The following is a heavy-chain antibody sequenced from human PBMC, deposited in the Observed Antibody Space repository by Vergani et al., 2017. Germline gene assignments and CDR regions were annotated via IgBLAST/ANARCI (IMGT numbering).Heavy chain of an antibody. CDR2: ISAYNGNT. D-gene: IGHD2-2*01. J-gene: IGHJ6*03. CDR3: ATAPRYCSSTSCYWYYYMDV. Sequence: QVQLVQSGAEVKKPGASVKVSCKASGYTFTSYGISWVRQAPGQGLEWMGWISAYNGNTNYAQKLQGRVTMTTDTSTSTAYMELRSLRSDDTAVYYCATAPRYCSSTSCYWYYYMDVWGKGTTVTVSS. V-gene: IGHV1-18*01. CDR1: GYTFTSYG.